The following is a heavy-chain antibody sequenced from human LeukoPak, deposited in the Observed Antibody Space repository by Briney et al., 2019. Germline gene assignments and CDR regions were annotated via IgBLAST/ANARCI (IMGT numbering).Heavy chain of an antibody. CDR3: ARRSSGGAVAGIFDGFDV. J-gene: IGHJ3*01. Sequence: GESLKISCKGSGYSFTSYWIGWVRQMPGKGLEWMGITYPGDSDTRYSPSFQGQVTISADKSISTAYLQWSSLKASDTATYYCARRSSGGAVAGIFDGFDVWGQGTMVTVSS. D-gene: IGHD6-19*01. CDR1: GYSFTSYW. V-gene: IGHV5-51*01. CDR2: TYPGDSDT.